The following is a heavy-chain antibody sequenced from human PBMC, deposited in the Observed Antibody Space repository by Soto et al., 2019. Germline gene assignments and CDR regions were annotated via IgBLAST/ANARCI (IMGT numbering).Heavy chain of an antibody. J-gene: IGHJ4*02. CDR1: GFTFSSYA. V-gene: IGHV3-30-3*01. CDR2: ISYDGSNK. Sequence: GGSLRLSCAASGFTFSSYAMHWVRQAPGKGLEWVAVISYDGSNKYYADSVKGRFTISRDNSKNTLYLQMNSLRAEDTAVYYCASMYYYDSSGYYHDYWGQGTLVTVSS. CDR3: ASMYYYDSSGYYHDY. D-gene: IGHD3-22*01.